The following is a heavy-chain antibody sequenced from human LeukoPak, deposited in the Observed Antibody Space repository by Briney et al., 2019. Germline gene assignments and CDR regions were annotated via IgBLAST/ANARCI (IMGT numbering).Heavy chain of an antibody. D-gene: IGHD2-2*01. Sequence: GSLRLSCAASGLTFSSYWMSWVRQPPGKGLEWIGEINHSGSTNYNPSLKSRVTISVDTSKNQFSLKLSSVTAADTAVYYCARGHSIVVVPAALPWRAYFDYWGQGTLVTVSS. CDR1: GLTFSSYW. CDR2: INHSGST. J-gene: IGHJ4*02. V-gene: IGHV4-34*01. CDR3: ARGHSIVVVPAALPWRAYFDY.